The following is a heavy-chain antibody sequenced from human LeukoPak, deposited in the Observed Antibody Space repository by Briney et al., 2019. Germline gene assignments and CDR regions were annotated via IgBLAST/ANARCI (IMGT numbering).Heavy chain of an antibody. V-gene: IGHV3-7*01. J-gene: IGHJ6*03. D-gene: IGHD3-10*01. CDR1: GFTFSSYW. CDR3: TKAYYGTMDV. Sequence: PGGSLRLSCAASGFTFSSYWMTWVRQAPGKGLEWVAFIKQDGSEKYYVDSVKGRFTISRDNAKNSLYLQMNSLRAEDTAVYYCTKAYYGTMDVWGKGTTVTVAS. CDR2: IKQDGSEK.